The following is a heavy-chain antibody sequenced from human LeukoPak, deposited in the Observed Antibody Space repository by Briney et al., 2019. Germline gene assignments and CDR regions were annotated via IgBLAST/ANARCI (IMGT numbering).Heavy chain of an antibody. V-gene: IGHV3-74*01. Sequence: GGSLRLSCAASGFTFSNDWMHWVRQAPGKGLVWVARILGDGSVTSYAVSVKGRFTVSRDNAKNTLYLQMNSLRAEDTAVYYCARDNGDLRFWGQGTLVTVSS. J-gene: IGHJ4*02. CDR3: ARDNGDLRF. D-gene: IGHD4-17*01. CDR1: GFTFSNDW. CDR2: ILGDGSVT.